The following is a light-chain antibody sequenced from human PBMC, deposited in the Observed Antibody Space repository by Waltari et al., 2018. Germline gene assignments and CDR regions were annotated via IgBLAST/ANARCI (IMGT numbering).Light chain of an antibody. CDR3: MQTLQTPYT. V-gene: IGKV2-28*01. J-gene: IGKJ2*01. Sequence: IVMTQSQLSLPVTPGEPASISCRSSQSLLQSNGYNYLDWYLQKPGQSPQLLIYLGYNRASGVPDRFSGSGSGTDFTLKISRVEAEDVGVYYCMQTLQTPYTFGQGTKLVIK. CDR2: LGY. CDR1: QSLLQSNGYNY.